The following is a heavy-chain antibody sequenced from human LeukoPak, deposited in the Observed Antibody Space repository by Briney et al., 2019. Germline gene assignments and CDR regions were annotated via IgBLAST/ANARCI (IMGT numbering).Heavy chain of an antibody. CDR1: GFTFSDYY. CDR3: ARDDSPMVY. V-gene: IGHV3-11*04. CDR2: ISSSGSSI. Sequence: GGSLRLSCAASGFTFSDYYMSWIRQAPGKGLQWVSYISSSGSSINYADSVKGRFTISRDNAKNSLYLQMSSLRAEDTAVYFCARDDSPMVYWGQGTLVTVSS. D-gene: IGHD3-10*01. J-gene: IGHJ4*02.